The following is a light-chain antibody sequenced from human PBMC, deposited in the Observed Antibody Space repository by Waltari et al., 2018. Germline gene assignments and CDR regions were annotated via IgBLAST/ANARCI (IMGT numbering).Light chain of an antibody. CDR1: RSIGTY. CDR2: AAS. J-gene: IGKJ4*01. CDR3: QQSYSTPRT. V-gene: IGKV1-39*01. Sequence: DIQMTQSPSSLSASVGDRVTISCRASRSIGTYLQWFQQKPGKAPKLLIFAASSLQSGVPSRFSGSGSGTDFTLTISSLQPEDFATYYCQQSYSTPRTFGGGTKVEIK.